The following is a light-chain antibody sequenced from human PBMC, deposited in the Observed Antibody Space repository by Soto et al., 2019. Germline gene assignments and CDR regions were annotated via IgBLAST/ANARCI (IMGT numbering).Light chain of an antibody. CDR2: GAS. Sequence: AIRMTQSPSSLSASAGDRVTITCRASQDISTYLAWYQQKPGKAPNLLIFGASTLQSGGPSRFSGSGAGTDFTLTISSLPSEDSATYYCQQYYKLRTFGQGTKVEVK. J-gene: IGKJ1*01. V-gene: IGKV1-8*01. CDR1: QDISTY. CDR3: QQYYKLRT.